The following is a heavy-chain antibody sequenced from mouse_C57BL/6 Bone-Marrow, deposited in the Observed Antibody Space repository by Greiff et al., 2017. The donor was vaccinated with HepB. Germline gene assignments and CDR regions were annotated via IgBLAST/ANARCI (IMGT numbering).Heavy chain of an antibody. V-gene: IGHV1-7*01. CDR3: ARPGPVLLRFWFAY. D-gene: IGHD1-1*01. Sequence: VQLQQSGAELAKPGASVKLSCKASGYTFTSYWMHWVKQRPGQGLEWIGYINPSSGYTKYNQKFKGKATLTADKSSSTAYMQLSSLTYEDSAVYYCARPGPVLLRFWFAYWGEGTLVTVSA. CDR1: GYTFTSYW. CDR2: INPSSGYT. J-gene: IGHJ3*01.